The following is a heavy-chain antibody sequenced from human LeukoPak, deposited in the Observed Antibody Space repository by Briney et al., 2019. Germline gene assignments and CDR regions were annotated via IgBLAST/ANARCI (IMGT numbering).Heavy chain of an antibody. V-gene: IGHV1-2*02. CDR2: INPNSGGT. CDR1: GYTFTGYY. J-gene: IGHJ4*02. Sequence: ASVKVSCKASGYTFTGYYMHWVRQAPGQGLEWMGWINPNSGGTNYAQKFQGRVTMTRDTSISTAYMELSRLRSDDTAVYYRARVNNLNYYFDYWGQGTLVTVSS. D-gene: IGHD1-7*01. CDR3: ARVNNLNYYFDY.